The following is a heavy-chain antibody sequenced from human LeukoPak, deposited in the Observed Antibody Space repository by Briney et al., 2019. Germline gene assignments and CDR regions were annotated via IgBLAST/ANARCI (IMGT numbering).Heavy chain of an antibody. CDR1: GGSISSYY. CDR3: ARVVPAAIPYEY. J-gene: IGHJ4*02. CDR2: INHSGST. D-gene: IGHD2-2*02. V-gene: IGHV4-34*01. Sequence: PSATLSLTCTVSGGSISSYYWSWIRPPPGKGLEWIGEINHSGSTDYNPSLKSRVTISVDTSKNQFSLKLISVTAADTAVYYCARVVPAAIPYEYWGQGTLVTVAS.